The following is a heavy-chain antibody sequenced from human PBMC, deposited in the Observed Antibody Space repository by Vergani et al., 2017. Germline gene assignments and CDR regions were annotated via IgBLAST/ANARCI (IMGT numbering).Heavy chain of an antibody. CDR3: ARWGVRDMSFDF. V-gene: IGHV7-4-1*02. Sequence: QVQLVQSGSDLRKPGASVTLSCKASSYSFVNYAINWLRQAPGHGLEWMGWINTLTRSVTYAKGFTGRFVFSLDSSVSTAYLHISSLKPEDSAVYYCARWGVRDMSFDFWGPGALVTVSS. D-gene: IGHD3-10*01. J-gene: IGHJ4*02. CDR2: INTLTRSV. CDR1: SYSFVNYA.